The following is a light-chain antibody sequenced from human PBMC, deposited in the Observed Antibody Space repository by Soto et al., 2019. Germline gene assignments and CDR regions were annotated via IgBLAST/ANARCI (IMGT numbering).Light chain of an antibody. V-gene: IGKV3D-7*01. CDR1: QSVSSSY. J-gene: IGKJ1*01. CDR3: QQYGRSPTWT. CDR2: DAS. Sequence: EIVMTQSPATLSLSPGKRATLSCRASQSVSSSYLSWYQQKPGQPPRLLIYDASNRATGIPARFSGSGSGTDFTLTISSLEPEDFAMYYCQQYGRSPTWTFGQGTKVYI.